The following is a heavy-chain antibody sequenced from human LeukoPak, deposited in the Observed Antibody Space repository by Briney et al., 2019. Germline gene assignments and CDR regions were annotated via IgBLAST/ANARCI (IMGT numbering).Heavy chain of an antibody. CDR3: ARVKTKTRYYYDSSGLPTAFDI. Sequence: KPGRSLRLSCTGSGFTFGDFAMSWVRQAPGKGLEWVSYISSSSSYTNYADSVKGRFTISRDNAKNSLYLQMNSLRAEDTAVYYCARVKTKTRYYYDSSGLPTAFDIWGQGTMVTVSS. CDR2: ISSSSSYT. J-gene: IGHJ3*02. V-gene: IGHV3-11*05. D-gene: IGHD3-22*01. CDR1: GFTFGDFA.